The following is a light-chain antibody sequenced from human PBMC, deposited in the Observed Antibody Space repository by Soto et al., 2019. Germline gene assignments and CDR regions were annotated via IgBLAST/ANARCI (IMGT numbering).Light chain of an antibody. CDR1: QSVSSN. Sequence: EIVMTQSPATLSVSPGERATLSCRARQSVSSNLAWYQQKPGQAPRLLIYGASTRATGIPARFSGSGSGTEFTLTISSLQSEDFAVYYCQQYNNWPIFGQGTRLEIK. J-gene: IGKJ5*01. CDR2: GAS. CDR3: QQYNNWPI. V-gene: IGKV3-15*01.